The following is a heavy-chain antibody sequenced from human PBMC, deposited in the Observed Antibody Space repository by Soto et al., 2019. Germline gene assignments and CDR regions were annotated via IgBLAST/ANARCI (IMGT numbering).Heavy chain of an antibody. Sequence: SETLSLTCTVSGGSISSGSYYWSWIRQPPGKGLEWIGYIYYSGSTNYNPSLKGRVTISVDTSKNQFSLKLSSVTAADTAVYYCARGVPYSYGYVSWFDPWGQGTLVTVSS. J-gene: IGHJ5*02. CDR1: GGSISSGSYY. CDR3: ARGVPYSYGYVSWFDP. D-gene: IGHD5-18*01. V-gene: IGHV4-61*01. CDR2: IYYSGST.